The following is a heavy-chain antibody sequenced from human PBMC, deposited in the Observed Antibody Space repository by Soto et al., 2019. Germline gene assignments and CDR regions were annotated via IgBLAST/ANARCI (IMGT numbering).Heavy chain of an antibody. CDR2: ISSTSSYT. V-gene: IGHV3-21*01. CDR3: ARDLALAGNY. J-gene: IGHJ4*02. Sequence: GGSLRLSCAASGFTFSSYAMNWVRQTQEKGLEWVSSISSTSSYTHYSDSVKGRFTISRDNANNSLFLQMDSLRAEDTATYYCARDLALAGNYWGQGVLVTVSS. CDR1: GFTFSSYA. D-gene: IGHD6-19*01.